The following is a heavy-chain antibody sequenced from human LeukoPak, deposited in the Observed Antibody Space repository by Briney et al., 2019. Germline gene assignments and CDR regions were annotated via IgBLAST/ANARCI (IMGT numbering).Heavy chain of an antibody. CDR2: ISWNSGSI. CDR3: ARESTEDRPGS. J-gene: IGHJ5*02. D-gene: IGHD5/OR15-5a*01. V-gene: IGHV3-9*01. CDR1: GFTFDDYA. Sequence: PGRSLRLSCAASGFTFDDYAMHWVRQAPGKGLEWVSGISWNSGSIGYADSVKGRFTISRDDAKNSLFLQMNSLRAEDTAVYYCARESTEDRPGSWGQGTLVTVSS.